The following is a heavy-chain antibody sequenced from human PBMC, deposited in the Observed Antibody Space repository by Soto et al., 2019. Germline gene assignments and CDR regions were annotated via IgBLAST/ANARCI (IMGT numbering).Heavy chain of an antibody. V-gene: IGHV3-11*01. Sequence: QVQLVESGGGLVKPGGSLRLSCAASGFTFSDYYMSWIRQAPGKGLEWISYISSTGSTMYYADSVKGRFTVSRDNANNSLYLQMNSLRAEYTAVYYCARGAARPGFDYWGQGTLVTVSS. D-gene: IGHD6-6*01. J-gene: IGHJ4*02. CDR2: ISSTGSTM. CDR1: GFTFSDYY. CDR3: ARGAARPGFDY.